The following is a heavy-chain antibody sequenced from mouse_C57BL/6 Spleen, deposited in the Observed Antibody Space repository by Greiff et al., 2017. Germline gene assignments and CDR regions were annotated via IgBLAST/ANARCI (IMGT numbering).Heavy chain of an antibody. CDR1: GYTFTSYW. J-gene: IGHJ2*01. V-gene: IGHV1-52*01. CDR2: IDPSDSET. CDR3: ARGGYSNYFDY. D-gene: IGHD2-5*01. Sequence: QVHVKQPGAELVRPGSSVKLSCKASGYTFTSYWMHWVKQRPIQGLEWIGNIDPSDSETHYNQKFKDKATLTVDKSSSTAYMQLSSLTSEDSAVYYCARGGYSNYFDYWGQGTTLTVSS.